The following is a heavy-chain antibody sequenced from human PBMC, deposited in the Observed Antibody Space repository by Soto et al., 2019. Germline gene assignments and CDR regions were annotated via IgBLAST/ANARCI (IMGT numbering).Heavy chain of an antibody. CDR1: GYTFTNHY. D-gene: IGHD3-10*01. CDR2: INPSGGKT. V-gene: IGHV1-46*01. J-gene: IGHJ4*02. Sequence: QVQLEQSGAEVKKPGASAKVSCKASGYTFTNHYIHWVRQGPGQGPEWMGTINPSGGKTDYAQKFKGRVTLTSDTPTSTVYMELRSLRSEDTAIYYCARDEYHYGSGSSYSTLDDWGQGTLVTVSS. CDR3: ARDEYHYGSGSSYSTLDD.